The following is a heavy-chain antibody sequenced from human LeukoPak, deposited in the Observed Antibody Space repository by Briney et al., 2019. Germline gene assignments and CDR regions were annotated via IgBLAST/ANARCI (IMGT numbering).Heavy chain of an antibody. CDR2: INQGGSAT. V-gene: IGHV3-7*01. CDR3: VRTTWEDGGVHQWYFDS. D-gene: IGHD1-26*01. CDR1: GFTFSTYW. J-gene: IGHJ4*02. Sequence: PGGSLRLSCAASGFTFSTYWMSWVSQAPGKGMEWVANINQGGSATYYMDSVTGRPTIARDKAKNSIYLQMYSLRAEDTAVYPCVRTTWEDGGVHQWYFDSWGQGTLVTVSS.